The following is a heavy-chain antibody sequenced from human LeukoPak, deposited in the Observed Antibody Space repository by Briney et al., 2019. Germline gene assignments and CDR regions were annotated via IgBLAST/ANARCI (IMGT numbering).Heavy chain of an antibody. CDR2: IYTSGST. CDR3: ARAGYRYTVLFDY. CDR1: GGSISSGSYY. Sequence: SETLSLTCTVSGGSISSGSYYWSWIRQPAGKGLEWIGRIYTSGSTNYNPSLKSRVTISVDTSKNQFSLKLSSVTAADTAVYYCARAGYRYTVLFDYWGQGTLVTVS. J-gene: IGHJ4*02. D-gene: IGHD3-16*02. V-gene: IGHV4-61*02.